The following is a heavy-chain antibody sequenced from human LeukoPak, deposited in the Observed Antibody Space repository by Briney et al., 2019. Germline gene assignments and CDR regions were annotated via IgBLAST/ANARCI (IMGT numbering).Heavy chain of an antibody. Sequence: SETLSLTCAVYGGSFSGYYWSWIRQPPGKWLEWIGEINHSGSTNYNPSLKSRVTISVDTSKNQFSLKLSSVTAADTAVYYCARGSGWYFNYWGQGTLVTVSS. V-gene: IGHV4-34*01. D-gene: IGHD6-19*01. CDR2: INHSGST. J-gene: IGHJ4*02. CDR3: ARGSGWYFNY. CDR1: GGSFSGYY.